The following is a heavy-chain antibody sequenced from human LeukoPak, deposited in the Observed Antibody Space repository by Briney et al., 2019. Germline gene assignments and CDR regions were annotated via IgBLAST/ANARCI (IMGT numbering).Heavy chain of an antibody. J-gene: IGHJ4*02. CDR3: ARFPSSSSIQGDY. V-gene: IGHV5-51*01. CDR2: IDPGDSET. D-gene: IGHD2-2*01. CDR1: GYSFSSYW. Sequence: GESLKISCKGSGYSFSSYWIGWVRQMPGKGLEWVGIIDPGDSETRYSPSFQGQVTISVDKSMSIAYLQWSSLQASDTAVYYCARFPSSSSIQGDYWGQGTLVTVSS.